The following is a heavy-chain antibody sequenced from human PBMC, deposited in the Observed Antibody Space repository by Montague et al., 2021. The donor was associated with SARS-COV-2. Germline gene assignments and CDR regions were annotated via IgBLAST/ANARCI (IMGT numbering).Heavy chain of an antibody. CDR1: GFAFDDYA. CDR3: AKGRSGYNIRQVATLDF. D-gene: IGHD5-24*01. Sequence: SLRLSCAASGFAFDDYAMHWVRQVPGKGLEWVSGIHWNSNALDTADSVRGRFTISRDNAKSSLYLQMNSLRIEDTALYYCAKGRSGYNIRQVATLDFWGQGTLVTVST. J-gene: IGHJ4*02. V-gene: IGHV3-9*01. CDR2: IHWNSNAL.